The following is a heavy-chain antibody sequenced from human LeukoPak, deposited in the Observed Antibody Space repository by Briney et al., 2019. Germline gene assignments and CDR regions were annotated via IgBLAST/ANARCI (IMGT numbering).Heavy chain of an antibody. CDR1: GYTFTGYH. J-gene: IGHJ4*02. CDR3: ARAPPAERSYGDY. V-gene: IGHV1-2*02. CDR2: INPNSGGT. Sequence: ASVKVSCKASGYTFTGYHMHWVRQAPGQGLEWMGWINPNSGGTNYAQKFQGRVTMTRDTSISTAYMELSRLRSDDTAVYYCARAPPAERSYGDYWGQGTLVTVSS. D-gene: IGHD1-26*01.